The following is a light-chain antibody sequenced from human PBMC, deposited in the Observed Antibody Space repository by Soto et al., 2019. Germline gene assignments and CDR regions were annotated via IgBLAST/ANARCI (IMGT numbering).Light chain of an antibody. CDR1: SSNIGNNY. CDR3: GTWDSSLSAGV. V-gene: IGLV1-51*02. Sequence: QSVLTPPPSVSAAPGQMVTISCSGSSSNIGNNYVSWYQQLPGTAPKLLIYENNKRPSGIPDRFSGSKSGTSATLGITGLQTGDEADYYCGTWDSSLSAGVFGGGTKLTVL. CDR2: ENN. J-gene: IGLJ3*02.